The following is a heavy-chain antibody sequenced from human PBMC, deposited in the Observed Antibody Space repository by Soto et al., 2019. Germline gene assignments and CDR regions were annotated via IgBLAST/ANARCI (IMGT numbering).Heavy chain of an antibody. V-gene: IGHV4-39*01. CDR2: VYYSGAT. CDR3: ARHDDWFDP. J-gene: IGHJ5*02. CDR1: GDSMTSPPYY. Sequence: SETLSLTSNASGDSMTSPPYYWGWIRQPPGKGLEWIGTVYYSGATYYNPSLRGRLTVSADTSKNYFSLRLTSVTAADTAVYYWARHDDWFDPWGQAILVSVAS.